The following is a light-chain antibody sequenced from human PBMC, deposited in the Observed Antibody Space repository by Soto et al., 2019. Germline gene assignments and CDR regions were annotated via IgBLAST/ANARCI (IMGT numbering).Light chain of an antibody. CDR2: EVS. V-gene: IGLV2-14*01. CDR1: SSDVGSYNF. CDR3: FSYRSTGILL. Sequence: QSVLTQPDSVSGSPGQSITICCIGTSSDVGSYNFVSWYQQHPGKAPKLMIYEVSNRPSGVSTRFSGSKSGNTASLTISGLQAEDEADYYCFSYRSTGILLFGGGTKLTVL. J-gene: IGLJ2*01.